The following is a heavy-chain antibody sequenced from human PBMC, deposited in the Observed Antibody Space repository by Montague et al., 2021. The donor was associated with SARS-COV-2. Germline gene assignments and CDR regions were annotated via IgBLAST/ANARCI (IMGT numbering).Heavy chain of an antibody. D-gene: IGHD2-21*02. CDR3: ARDPTVVGVTAIHYTFDI. CDR2: IYYSGST. CDR1: GGSISSYY. Sequence: SETLSLTCTVSGGSISSYYWSWIRQPPGKGLEWIGYIYYSGSTNYNPSLKSRVTISVDTSKNQFSLKLSSVTAADTAVYYCARDPTVVGVTAIHYTFDIWGQGTMVTVSS. J-gene: IGHJ3*02. V-gene: IGHV4-59*12.